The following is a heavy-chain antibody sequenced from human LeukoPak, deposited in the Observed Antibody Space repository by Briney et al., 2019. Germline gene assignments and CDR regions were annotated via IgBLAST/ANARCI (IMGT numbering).Heavy chain of an antibody. V-gene: IGHV4-59*08. CDR1: GGSISSYY. CDR2: IYYSGST. D-gene: IGHD3-9*01. CDR3: ARAMVGSPYDILTGYSHYYYGMDV. Sequence: PSETPSLTCTVSGGSISSYYWSWIRQPPGKGLEWIGYIYYSGSTNYNPSLKSRVTISVDTSKNRFSLKLSSVTAADTAVYYCARAMVGSPYDILTGYSHYYYGMDVWGQGTTVTVSS. J-gene: IGHJ6*02.